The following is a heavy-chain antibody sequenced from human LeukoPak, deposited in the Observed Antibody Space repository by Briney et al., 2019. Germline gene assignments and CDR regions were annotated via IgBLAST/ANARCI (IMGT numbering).Heavy chain of an antibody. CDR2: ISAYNGNT. D-gene: IGHD3-22*01. J-gene: IGHJ4*02. V-gene: IGHV1-18*01. Sequence: ASVKVSCKASGYTFTSYGISWVRQAPGQGLEWMGWISAYNGNTNYAQKLQGRVTMTTDTSTSTAYMELRSLRSDDTAVYYCAKSAAVVVIKPYFDYWGQGTLVTVSS. CDR3: AKSAAVVVIKPYFDY. CDR1: GYTFTSYG.